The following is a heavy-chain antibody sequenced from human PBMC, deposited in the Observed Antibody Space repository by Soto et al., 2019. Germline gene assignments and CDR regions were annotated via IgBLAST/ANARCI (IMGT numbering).Heavy chain of an antibody. CDR1: GYSFTSYG. Sequence: ASVKVSCKASGYSFTSYGITWVRQAPGQGPEWLGWITAENGNTNYAQKFQGRSTMTTDTSTNTAFMELRGLRSDDTAVLYCARVVLEWLPTSGFDYWGQGTLVTVSS. D-gene: IGHD5-12*01. V-gene: IGHV1-18*04. J-gene: IGHJ4*02. CDR3: ARVVLEWLPTSGFDY. CDR2: ITAENGNT.